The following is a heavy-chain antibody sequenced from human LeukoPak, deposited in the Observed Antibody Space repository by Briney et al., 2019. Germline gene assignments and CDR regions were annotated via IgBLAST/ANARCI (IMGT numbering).Heavy chain of an antibody. CDR2: IYYSGST. J-gene: IGHJ4*02. V-gene: IGHV4-59*08. CDR1: GGSISSYY. Sequence: PSETLSLTCTVSGGSISSYYWSWIRQSPGKGLEWIGYIYYSGSTNYNPSLKSRVTISVDTSKNQFSLKLSSVTAADTAVYHCARHRDGYHFDYWGQGTLVTVSS. D-gene: IGHD5-24*01. CDR3: ARHRDGYHFDY.